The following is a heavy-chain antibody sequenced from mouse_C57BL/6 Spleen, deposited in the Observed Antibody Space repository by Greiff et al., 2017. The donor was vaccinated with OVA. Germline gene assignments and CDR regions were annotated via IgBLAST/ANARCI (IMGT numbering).Heavy chain of an antibody. CDR1: GFSLTSYG. Sequence: VQLQQSGPGLVQPSQSLSITCTVSGFSLTSYGVHWVRQSPGKGLEWLGVIWRGGSTDYNAAFMSRLSITKDNSKSQVFFKMNSLQAEDTAIYYGAKAEGYYGGAMDYWGQGTSVTVSS. CDR3: AKAEGYYGGAMDY. V-gene: IGHV2-5*01. J-gene: IGHJ4*01. CDR2: IWRGGST. D-gene: IGHD1-1*01.